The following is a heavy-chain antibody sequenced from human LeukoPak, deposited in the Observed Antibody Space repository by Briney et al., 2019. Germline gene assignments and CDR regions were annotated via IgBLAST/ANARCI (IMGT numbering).Heavy chain of an antibody. CDR3: ARTRTTVTTSWFEKGMYYFDY. CDR2: ISSSSSYI. CDR1: GFTFSSYS. V-gene: IGHV3-21*01. D-gene: IGHD4-17*01. Sequence: PGGSLRLSCAASGFTFSSYSMNWVRQAPGKGLEWVSSISSSSSYIYYADSVKGRFTISRDNAKNSLYLQMNSLRAEDTAVYYCARTRTTVTTSWFEKGMYYFDYWGQGTLVTVSS. J-gene: IGHJ4*02.